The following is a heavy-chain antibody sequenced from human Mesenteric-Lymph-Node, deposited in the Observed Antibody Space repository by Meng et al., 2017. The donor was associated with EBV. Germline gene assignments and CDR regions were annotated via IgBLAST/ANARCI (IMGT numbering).Heavy chain of an antibody. CDR2: IYWDDDK. D-gene: IGHD2-2*01. V-gene: IGHV2-5*02. Sequence: ITLKGVCPSWVKPTQTLTLTGTLAGFSVSTSGVGVGWIRQPPGKALEWLALIYWDDDKRYSPSLKSRLTITKDTSKNQVVLTMTNMDPVDTATYYCAHQGFSTSFGYWGQGTLVTVSS. CDR3: AHQGFSTSFGY. CDR1: GFSVSTSGVG. J-gene: IGHJ4*02.